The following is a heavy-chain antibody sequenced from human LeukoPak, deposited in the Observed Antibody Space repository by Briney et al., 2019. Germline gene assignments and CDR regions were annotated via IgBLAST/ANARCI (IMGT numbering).Heavy chain of an antibody. CDR3: TRLGLAAAGY. CDR1: GFTFSRYA. Sequence: GGSLRLSCAASGFTFSRYAMSWVRQAPGKGLEWVGFIRSKAYGGTTEYAASVKGRFTISRDDSKSIAYLQMNSLKTEDTAVYYCTRLGLAAAGYWGQGTLVTVSS. D-gene: IGHD6-13*01. CDR2: IRSKAYGGTT. J-gene: IGHJ4*02. V-gene: IGHV3-49*04.